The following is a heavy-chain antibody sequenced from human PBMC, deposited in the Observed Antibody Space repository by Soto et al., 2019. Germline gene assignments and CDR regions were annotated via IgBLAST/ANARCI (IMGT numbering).Heavy chain of an antibody. D-gene: IGHD6-13*01. CDR3: TLGSWSAETFDI. CDR2: INPSGGST. V-gene: IGHV1-46*01. CDR1: GYTFTSYY. J-gene: IGHJ3*02. Sequence: GASVKVSCKASGYTFTSYYMHWVRQAPGQGLEWMGIINPSGGSTSYAQKFQGRVTMTRDTSTSTVYMELSSLRSEDTAIYFCTLGSWSAETFDIWGRGTMVTVSS.